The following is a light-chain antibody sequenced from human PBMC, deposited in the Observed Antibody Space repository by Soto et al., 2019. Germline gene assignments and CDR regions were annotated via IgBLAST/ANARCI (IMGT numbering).Light chain of an antibody. CDR2: EVS. Sequence: QSALTQPASVSGSPGQSITISCTGTSSDFGGYNYVSWYQQHPGNAPKLMIYEVSSRPSGVSNRFSGSKSGNTASLTISGLQAEDEADYYCSSYTSSSTWVFGGGTKLTVL. CDR3: SSYTSSSTWV. J-gene: IGLJ3*02. V-gene: IGLV2-14*01. CDR1: SSDFGGYNY.